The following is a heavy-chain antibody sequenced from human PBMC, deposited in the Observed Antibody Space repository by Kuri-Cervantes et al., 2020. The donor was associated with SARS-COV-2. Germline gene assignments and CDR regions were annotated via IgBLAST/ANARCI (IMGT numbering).Heavy chain of an antibody. CDR2: ISGSGGST. V-gene: IGHV3-23*01. Sequence: GGSLRPSCPASGFTFSSYAMSWVRQAPGKGLEWVSAISGSGGSTYYADSVKGRFTISRDNSKNTLYLQMNSLRAEDTAVYYCAKDPGFRELLYYFDYWGQGTLVTVSS. J-gene: IGHJ4*02. D-gene: IGHD3-10*01. CDR1: GFTFSSYA. CDR3: AKDPGFRELLYYFDY.